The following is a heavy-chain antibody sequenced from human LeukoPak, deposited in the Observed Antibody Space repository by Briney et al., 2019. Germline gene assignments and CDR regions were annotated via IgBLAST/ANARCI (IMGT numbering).Heavy chain of an antibody. V-gene: IGHV4-59*01. CDR2: IYYSGST. CDR3: ARGGSGRVDY. Sequence: PSETLSLTCTVSGGSISSYYWSWIRQAPGKGLEWIGYIYYSGSTNYNPSLKSRVTISVDTSKNQFFLKLSSVTAADTAVYYCARGGSGRVDYGGQGTLVTVTS. CDR1: GGSISSYY. D-gene: IGHD1-26*01. J-gene: IGHJ4*02.